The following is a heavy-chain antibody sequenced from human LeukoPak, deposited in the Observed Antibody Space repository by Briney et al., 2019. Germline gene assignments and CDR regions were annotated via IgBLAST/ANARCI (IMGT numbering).Heavy chain of an antibody. D-gene: IGHD3-22*01. J-gene: IGHJ4*02. V-gene: IGHV3-33*01. Sequence: GRSLRLSCAASGFTFSSYGMHWVRQAPGKGLEWVAVIWYDGSNKYYADSVKGRFTISRDNSKNTLTLQMNSLRVEDTAVYHCARTFDSSGYDYGHYFDYWGQGALVTVSS. CDR3: ARTFDSSGYDYGHYFDY. CDR2: IWYDGSNK. CDR1: GFTFSSYG.